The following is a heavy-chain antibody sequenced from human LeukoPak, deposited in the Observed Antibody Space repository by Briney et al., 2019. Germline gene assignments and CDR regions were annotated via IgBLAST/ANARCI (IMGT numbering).Heavy chain of an antibody. D-gene: IGHD3-10*01. CDR3: ARDGYYGSGSYYNDIDY. CDR2: INPNSGGT. V-gene: IGHV1-2*02. CDR1: GYTFTGYY. J-gene: IGHJ4*02. Sequence: GASVKVSCKASGYTFTGYYMHWVRQAPGQGHEWVGWINPNSGGTNYAQKFQGRVTMTRDTSISTAYMELGRLRSDDTAVYYCARDGYYGSGSYYNDIDYWGQGTLVTVSS.